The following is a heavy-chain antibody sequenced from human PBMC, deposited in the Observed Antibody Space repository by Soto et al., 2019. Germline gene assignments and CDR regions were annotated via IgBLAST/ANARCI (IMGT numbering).Heavy chain of an antibody. J-gene: IGHJ4*02. CDR1: GNTFTNYG. Sequence: ASVKVSCKASGNTFTNYGTTWVRHAPGQGLEWMGWSSPFTGDTHYTQRLQGRITMTTDTSTSTAYMELRSLRSAETAVYDCSRSCSGGACHSAYWGQGPLGTGSS. V-gene: IGHV1-18*04. CDR2: SSPFTGDT. D-gene: IGHD2-15*01. CDR3: SRSCSGGACHSAY.